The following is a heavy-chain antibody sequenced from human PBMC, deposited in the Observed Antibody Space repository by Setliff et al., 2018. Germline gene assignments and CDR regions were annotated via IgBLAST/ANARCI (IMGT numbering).Heavy chain of an antibody. CDR1: GFTFDSYA. Sequence: GGSLRLSCAASGFTFDSYAMHWVRQAPGRGLEWGAIIFHDGRDKYYGDFVQGRFAISRDNSKNTLYLQMNSLRSDDPAVYYCAGVHWTTNWFLHYWGQGTLVTVSS. CDR2: IFHDGRDK. CDR3: AGVHWTTNWFLHY. V-gene: IGHV3-30*03. D-gene: IGHD7-27*01. J-gene: IGHJ4*02.